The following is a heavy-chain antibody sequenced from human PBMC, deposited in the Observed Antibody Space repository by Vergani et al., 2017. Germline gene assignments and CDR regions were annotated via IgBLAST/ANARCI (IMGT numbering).Heavy chain of an antibody. D-gene: IGHD3-10*01. J-gene: IGHJ6*03. V-gene: IGHV3-11*04. CDR3: AKAGAVTSGSLQYNFYMDV. CDR1: GFKFSNHY. CDR2: ISPGASTV. Sequence: LEESGGGSVKPGGSLRLSCAASGFKFSNHYMSWIRQAPGKGLEWVSHISPGASTVYYTDSVTGRFTVSRDNDKNSLTLEMTTLRVEDTAVYYCAKAGAVTSGSLQYNFYMDVWGKGTTVTVS.